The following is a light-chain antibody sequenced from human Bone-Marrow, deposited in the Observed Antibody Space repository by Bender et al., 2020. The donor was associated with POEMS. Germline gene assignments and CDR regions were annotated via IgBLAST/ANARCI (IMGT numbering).Light chain of an antibody. V-gene: IGLV2-14*01. J-gene: IGLJ2*01. Sequence: QSALTQPASVSGSPGQSITISCTATTSDFGGYNYVSWYQQHPGKAPKILIFGVSNRPSGVSNRFSGSKSGNTASLTISGLQAEDEANYFCSLYTSIDILLFGGGTKLTVL. CDR3: SLYTSIDILL. CDR2: GVS. CDR1: TSDFGGYNY.